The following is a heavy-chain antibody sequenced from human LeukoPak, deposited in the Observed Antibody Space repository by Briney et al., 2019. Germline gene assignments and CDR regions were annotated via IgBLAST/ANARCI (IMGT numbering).Heavy chain of an antibody. V-gene: IGHV1-69*05. CDR3: ASPIIAAAGTGYYQH. CDR2: INPIFGTA. J-gene: IGHJ1*01. D-gene: IGHD6-13*01. CDR1: GGTFSSYD. Sequence: ASVKVSCKASGGTFSSYDISWVRQAPGQGLEWRGGINPIFGTATNAQKFKGRVTITTNESTTTAYMELSSLRSEDTAVYYCASPIIAAAGTGYYQHWGQGTLVTVSS.